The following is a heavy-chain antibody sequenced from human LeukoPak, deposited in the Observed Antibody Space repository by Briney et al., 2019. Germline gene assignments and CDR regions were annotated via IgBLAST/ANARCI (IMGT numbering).Heavy chain of an antibody. V-gene: IGHV1-69*05. CDR1: GGTFSSYA. D-gene: IGHD2-2*01. CDR2: IIPIFGTA. Sequence: ASVKVSCKASGGTFSSYAISWVRQAPGQGLEWMGGIIPIFGTANYAQKFQGRVTITTDESTSTAYMELSSLRSEDTAVYYCARDYCSSTSCYFDYWGQGTLVTVSS. CDR3: ARDYCSSTSCYFDY. J-gene: IGHJ4*02.